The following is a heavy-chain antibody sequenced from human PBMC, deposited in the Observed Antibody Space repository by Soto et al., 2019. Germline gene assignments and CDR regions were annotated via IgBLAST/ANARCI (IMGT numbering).Heavy chain of an antibody. J-gene: IGHJ4*02. D-gene: IGHD3-9*01. CDR3: ALGYDILTGFDY. CDR1: GGSISSYY. V-gene: IGHV4-59*08. CDR2: IYYSGST. Sequence: PSETLSLTCTVSGGSISSYYWSWIRQPPGKGLEWIGYIYYSGSTNYNPSLKSRVTISVDTSKNQFSLKLSSVTAADTAVYYCALGYDILTGFDYWGQGTLVTVSS.